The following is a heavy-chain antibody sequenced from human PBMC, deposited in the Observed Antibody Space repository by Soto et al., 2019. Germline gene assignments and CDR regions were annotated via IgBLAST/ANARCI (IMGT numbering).Heavy chain of an antibody. CDR2: ISAHNGNT. CDR1: GYTFTSYG. J-gene: IGHJ6*02. V-gene: IGHV1-18*01. D-gene: IGHD1-26*01. Sequence: ASVKVSCKASGYTFTSYGISWVRQAPGEGLEWMGWISAHNGNTNHAQKLQGRVTITTDTTTSTAYMELRSLRSDDTAVYYCARVREPGDYCGMDVWGQGTTVTVPS. CDR3: ARVREPGDYCGMDV.